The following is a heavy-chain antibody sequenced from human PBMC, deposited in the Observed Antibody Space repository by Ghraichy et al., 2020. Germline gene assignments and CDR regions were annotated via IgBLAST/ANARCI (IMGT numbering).Heavy chain of an antibody. CDR2: INPNSGGT. CDR3: SGGDPIMVRGLGVYGMDV. CDR1: GYTFTGYY. V-gene: IGHV1-2*02. Sequence: ASVKVPCKASGYTFTGYYMHWVRQAPGQGLEWMGWINPNSGGTNYAQKFQGRVTMTRDTSISTAYMELSRLRSDDTAVYYCSGGDPIMVRGLGVYGMDVWGQGTTVTVSS. D-gene: IGHD3-10*01. J-gene: IGHJ6*02.